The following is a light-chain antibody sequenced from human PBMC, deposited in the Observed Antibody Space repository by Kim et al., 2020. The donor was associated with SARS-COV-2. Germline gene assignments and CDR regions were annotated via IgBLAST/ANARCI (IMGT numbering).Light chain of an antibody. CDR2: AAS. CDR1: QGISSY. J-gene: IGKJ5*01. Sequence: IQLTQSPSSLSASVGDRVTITCRATQGISSYLAWYQQKPGEAPKLLISAASTLQSGVPSRFSGSGSGTDFTLTISSLQPEDFAAYYCQQLSGYPITFGQRTRLEIK. V-gene: IGKV1-9*01. CDR3: QQLSGYPIT.